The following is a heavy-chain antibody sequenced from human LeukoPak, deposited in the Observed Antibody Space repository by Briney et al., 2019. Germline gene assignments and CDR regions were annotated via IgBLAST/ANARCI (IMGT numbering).Heavy chain of an antibody. CDR1: GFTFDDYA. CDR3: AKDTHRYCSGGSCTKFDP. CDR2: ISWNSGSI. Sequence: SLRLSCAASGFTFDDYAMHWVRQAPGKGLEWVSGISWNSGSIGYADSVKGRFTISRDNAKNSLYLQMNSLRAEDTALYYCAKDTHRYCSGGSCTKFDPWGPGTLVTVSS. D-gene: IGHD2-15*01. J-gene: IGHJ5*02. V-gene: IGHV3-9*01.